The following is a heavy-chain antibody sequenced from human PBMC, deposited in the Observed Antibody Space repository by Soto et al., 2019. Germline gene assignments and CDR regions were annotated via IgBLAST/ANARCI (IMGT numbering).Heavy chain of an antibody. CDR2: IYHSGST. D-gene: IGHD2-21*02. CDR3: ARGDCGGDYYYYYYYGMDV. V-gene: IGHV4-38-2*02. CDR1: GYSISSGYY. J-gene: IGHJ6*02. Sequence: SETLSLTCTVSGYSISSGYYWGWIRQPPGKGLEWIGSIYHSGSTYYNPSLKSRVTISVDTSKNQFSLKLSSVTAADTAVYYCARGDCGGDYYYYYYYGMDVWGQGTTVTVSS.